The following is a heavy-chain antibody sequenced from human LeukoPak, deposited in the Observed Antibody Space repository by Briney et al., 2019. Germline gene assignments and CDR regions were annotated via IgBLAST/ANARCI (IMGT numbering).Heavy chain of an antibody. CDR2: ISYDGSNK. CDR3: AKDREGWLRIHDY. CDR1: GFTFSSYG. D-gene: IGHD5-12*01. J-gene: IGHJ4*02. Sequence: PGGSLRLSCAASGFTFSSYGMHWVRQAPGKGLEWVAVISYDGSNKYYADSVKGRFTISRDNSKNTLYLQMNSLRAEDTAVYYCAKDREGWLRIHDYWGQGTLVTVSS. V-gene: IGHV3-30*18.